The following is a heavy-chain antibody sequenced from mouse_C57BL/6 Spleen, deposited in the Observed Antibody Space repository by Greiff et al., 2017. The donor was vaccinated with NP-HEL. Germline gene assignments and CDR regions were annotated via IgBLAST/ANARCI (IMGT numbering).Heavy chain of an antibody. CDR3: ARDGNGDAMDY. V-gene: IGHV3-6*01. Sequence: VQLKESGPGLVKPSQSLSLTCSVTGYSITSGYYWNWIRQFPGNKLEWMGYISYDGSNNYNPSLKNRISITRDTSKNQFFLKLNSVTTEDTATYYCARDGNGDAMDYWGQGTSVTVSS. CDR2: ISYDGSN. J-gene: IGHJ4*01. CDR1: GYSITSGYY.